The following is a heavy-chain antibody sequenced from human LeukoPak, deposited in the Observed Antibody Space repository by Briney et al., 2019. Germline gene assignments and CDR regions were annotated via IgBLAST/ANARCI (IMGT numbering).Heavy chain of an antibody. J-gene: IGHJ4*02. V-gene: IGHV3-66*01. D-gene: IGHD3-9*01. CDR1: GFTVSSNY. Sequence: GGSLRLSCAASGFTVSSNYMSWVRQAPGKGLEWVSVIYSGGSTYYADSVKGRFTISRDNSKNTLYLQMNSPRAEDTAVYYCARGYYDILTGYYYYFDYWGQGTLVTVSS. CDR2: IYSGGST. CDR3: ARGYYDILTGYYYYFDY.